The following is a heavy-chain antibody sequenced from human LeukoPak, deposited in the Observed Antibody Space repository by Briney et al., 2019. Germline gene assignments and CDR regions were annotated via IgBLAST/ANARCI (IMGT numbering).Heavy chain of an antibody. CDR3: ARGEVRCSSTSCYVGWFDP. V-gene: IGHV4-34*01. CDR1: GGSFSDYY. J-gene: IGHJ5*02. Sequence: SETLSLTCAVYGGSFSDYYWSWIRQPPGKGLEWIGEINHSGSTNYNPSLKSRVTISVDTSKNQFSLKLSSVTAADTAVYYCARGEVRCSSTSCYVGWFDPWGQGTLVTVSS. CDR2: INHSGST. D-gene: IGHD2-2*01.